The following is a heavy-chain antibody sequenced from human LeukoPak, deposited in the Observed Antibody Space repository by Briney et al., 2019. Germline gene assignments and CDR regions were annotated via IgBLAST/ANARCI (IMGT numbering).Heavy chain of an antibody. Sequence: SETLSLTCAVSGGSISSGGYSWSWIRQPPGKGLEWIGYIYHSGGTNYNPSLKSRVTISVDTSKNQFSLKLSSVTAADTAVYYCARAPVTVVTQGYFDYWGQGTLVTVSS. J-gene: IGHJ4*02. CDR3: ARAPVTVVTQGYFDY. CDR1: GGSISSGGYS. D-gene: IGHD4-23*01. CDR2: IYHSGGT. V-gene: IGHV4-30-2*01.